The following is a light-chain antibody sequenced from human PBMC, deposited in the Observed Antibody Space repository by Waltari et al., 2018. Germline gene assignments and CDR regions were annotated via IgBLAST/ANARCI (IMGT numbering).Light chain of an antibody. V-gene: IGKV1-39*01. CDR3: QQTYSTPPT. CDR1: QNIGGY. Sequence: DIQMTQSPSSLSASIGGRVTITCRASQNIGGYLNWYQPRPGRAPKLLIYGTTTLHSGVPSRFSGSGSGTSFTLSITSLQPEDLATYICQQTYSTPPTFGQGTKLEIK. CDR2: GTT. J-gene: IGKJ2*01.